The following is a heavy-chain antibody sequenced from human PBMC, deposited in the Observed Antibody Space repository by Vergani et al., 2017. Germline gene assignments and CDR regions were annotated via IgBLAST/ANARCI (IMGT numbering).Heavy chain of an antibody. D-gene: IGHD2-2*01. Sequence: QVQLVQSGAEVKKPGASVKVSCKASGYTFTDYFMHWVRQAPGQGLEWMGWINPNSGGTNYAQKFQGRVTMTRDTSISTAYMELSNLRSDDTGVYYCARVGTSSNRDYSGYWGQGTLVSVSS. J-gene: IGHJ4*02. CDR1: GYTFTDYF. CDR3: ARVGTSSNRDYSGY. V-gene: IGHV1-2*02. CDR2: INPNSGGT.